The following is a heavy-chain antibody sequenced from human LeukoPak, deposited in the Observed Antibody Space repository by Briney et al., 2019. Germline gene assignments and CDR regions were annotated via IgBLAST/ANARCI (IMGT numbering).Heavy chain of an antibody. CDR3: ARDRRFLEWLLWTGAFDI. V-gene: IGHV3-74*03. J-gene: IGHJ3*02. Sequence: AGGSLRLSCVASGFTFSSYWMHWVRQAPGKGLVWVSRINSDGSSTKCADSVKGRFTISRDNSKNTLYLQMNSLRAEDTAVYYCARDRRFLEWLLWTGAFDIWGQGTMVTVSS. CDR1: GFTFSSYW. D-gene: IGHD3-3*01. CDR2: INSDGSST.